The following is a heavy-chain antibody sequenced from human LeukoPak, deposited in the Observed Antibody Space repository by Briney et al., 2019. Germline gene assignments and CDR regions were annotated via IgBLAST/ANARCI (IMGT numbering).Heavy chain of an antibody. CDR1: GFTISPYW. CDR3: ARENTAVPGGDC. J-gene: IGHJ4*02. D-gene: IGHD5-18*01. Sequence: GGSLRLSCAASGFTISPYWMSWVRQAPGKGLEWVANIKQDGSEKYYVDSVKGRFAISRGNAKNSVYLQMNGLRAEDTAVYYGARENTAVPGGDCWGQGTLVTVSS. V-gene: IGHV3-7*01. CDR2: IKQDGSEK.